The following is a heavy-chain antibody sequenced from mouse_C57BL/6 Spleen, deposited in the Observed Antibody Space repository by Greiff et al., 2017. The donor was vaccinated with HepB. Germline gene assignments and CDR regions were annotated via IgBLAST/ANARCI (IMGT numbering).Heavy chain of an antibody. CDR2: IDPEDGDT. CDR3: TPPLYYYGSSYWFAY. D-gene: IGHD1-1*01. J-gene: IGHJ3*01. Sequence: EVQLKESGAELVRPGASVKLSCTASGFNIKDYYMHWVKQRPEQGLEWIGRIDPEDGDTEYAPKFQGKATMTADTSSNTAYLQLSSLTSEDTAVYYCTPPLYYYGSSYWFAYWGQGTLVTVSA. V-gene: IGHV14-1*01. CDR1: GFNIKDYY.